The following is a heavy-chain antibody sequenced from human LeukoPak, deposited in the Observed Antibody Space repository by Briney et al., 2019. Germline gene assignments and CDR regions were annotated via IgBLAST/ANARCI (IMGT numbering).Heavy chain of an antibody. V-gene: IGHV3-48*04. CDR2: ISSSGSTI. J-gene: IGHJ6*03. Sequence: PGGSLRLSCAASGFTFSSYSMNWVRQAPGKGLEWVSYISSSGSTIYYADSVKGRFTISRDNAKNSLYLQMNSLRAEDTAVYYCAPETGGRTYYYYMDVWGKGTTVTVSS. D-gene: IGHD4-23*01. CDR1: GFTFSSYS. CDR3: APETGGRTYYYYMDV.